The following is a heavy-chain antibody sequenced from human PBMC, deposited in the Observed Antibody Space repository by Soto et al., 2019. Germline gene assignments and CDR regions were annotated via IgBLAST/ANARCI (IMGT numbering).Heavy chain of an antibody. CDR1: GFTFRSYA. CDR3: AKEEGSSWYNGFDY. D-gene: IGHD6-13*01. CDR2: ISGSGGST. Sequence: EVQLLESGGGLVQPGGSRRLSCAPPGFTFRSYAMSWFRQAQGRGWEWVSAISGSGGSTYYADSVKGRFTISRDNSKNTLYLQMNSLRAEDTAVYYCAKEEGSSWYNGFDYWGQGTLVTVSS. J-gene: IGHJ4*02. V-gene: IGHV3-23*01.